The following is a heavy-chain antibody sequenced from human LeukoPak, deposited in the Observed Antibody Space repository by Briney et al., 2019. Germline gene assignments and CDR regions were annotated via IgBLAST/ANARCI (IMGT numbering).Heavy chain of an antibody. V-gene: IGHV3-23*01. CDR1: GFTFSNYA. CDR2: IGDRGGAT. CDR3: AKRSCGGGSCNFDY. Sequence: GGSLRLSCAASGFTFSNYAMSWVRQAPGKGLEWVSAIGDRGGATNCADSVKGRFTISRDNSKNTLYLQMNSLRAEDTAVYYCAKRSCGGGSCNFDYWGQGTLVTVS. J-gene: IGHJ4*02. D-gene: IGHD2-15*01.